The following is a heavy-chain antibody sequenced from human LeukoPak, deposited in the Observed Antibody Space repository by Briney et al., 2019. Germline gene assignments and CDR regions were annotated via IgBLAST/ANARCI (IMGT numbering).Heavy chain of an antibody. Sequence: QPGGSLRLSCAASGFTFSSHGVNWVRQAPGKGLEWVSGISPSGSISYYADSVKGRFTISRDNSKNTVSLQMNSLRAEDTALYYCARDLDGGVFDAWGQGALVTVSS. CDR2: ISPSGSIS. D-gene: IGHD3-10*01. CDR1: GFTFSSHG. CDR3: ARDLDGGVFDA. V-gene: IGHV3-23*01. J-gene: IGHJ5*02.